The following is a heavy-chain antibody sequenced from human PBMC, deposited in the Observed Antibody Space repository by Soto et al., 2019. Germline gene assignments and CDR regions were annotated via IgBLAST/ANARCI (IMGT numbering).Heavy chain of an antibody. CDR1: GFTFSSYA. D-gene: IGHD6-19*01. J-gene: IGHJ4*02. CDR2: ISYDGSNK. CDR3: ARSPLAVAGTLGY. V-gene: IGHV3-30*04. Sequence: PGGSLRLSCAASGFTFSSYAMHWVSQAPGKGLEWVAVISYDGSNKYYADSVKGRFTISRDNSKNTLYLQMNSLRAEDTAVYYCARSPLAVAGTLGYWGQGTLVTVSS.